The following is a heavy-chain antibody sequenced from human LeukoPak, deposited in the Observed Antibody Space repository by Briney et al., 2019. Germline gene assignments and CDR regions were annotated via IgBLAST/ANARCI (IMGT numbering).Heavy chain of an antibody. CDR3: ARDTGHQLSRRNYYAMDA. D-gene: IGHD2-2*01. CDR2: IYYGGST. J-gene: IGHJ6*02. CDR1: GGSISSSSYY. Sequence: SETLSLTCTVSGGSISSSSYYWGWIRQPPGKGLEWIGSIYYGGSTYYNPSLKSRVTISVDTSKNQFSLKVSSVTAADTAVYYCARDTGHQLSRRNYYAMDAWGQGTTVTVSS. V-gene: IGHV4-39*07.